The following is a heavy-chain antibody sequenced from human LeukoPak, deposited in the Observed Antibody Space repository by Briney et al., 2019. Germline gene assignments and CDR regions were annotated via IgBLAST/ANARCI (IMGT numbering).Heavy chain of an antibody. D-gene: IGHD4-11*01. J-gene: IGHJ3*02. CDR3: AKDTYMTTGAFDI. Sequence: GGSLRLSCAASGNYWMHWVRQAPGKGLVWVSHINSDGSWTGYADSVKGRFTISKDNAKNSLYLQMNSLRAEDTALYYCAKDTYMTTGAFDIWGQGTMVTVSS. CDR1: GNYW. V-gene: IGHV3-74*01. CDR2: INSDGSWT.